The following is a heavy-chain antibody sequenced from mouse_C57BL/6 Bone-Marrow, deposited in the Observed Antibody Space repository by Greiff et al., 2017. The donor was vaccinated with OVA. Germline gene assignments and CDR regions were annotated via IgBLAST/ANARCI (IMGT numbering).Heavy chain of an antibody. V-gene: IGHV1-82*01. CDR3: ARDRCLRYAMDY. CDR2: TYPGDGDT. CDR1: GYAFSSSW. D-gene: IGHD1-1*01. J-gene: IGHJ4*01. Sequence: VQLQQSGPELVKPGASVKISCKASGYAFSSSWMNWVKQRPGKGLEWIGRTYPGDGDTNYNGKFKGKATLTADKSSSTAYMQLSSLTSEDSAVYFCARDRCLRYAMDYWGQGTSVTVSS.